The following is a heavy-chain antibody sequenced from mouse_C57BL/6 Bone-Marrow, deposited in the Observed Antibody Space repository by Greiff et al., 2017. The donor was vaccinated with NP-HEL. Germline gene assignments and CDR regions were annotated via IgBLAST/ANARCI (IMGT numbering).Heavy chain of an antibody. D-gene: IGHD1-1*01. J-gene: IGHJ4*01. CDR3: TRSYYYGSSCYAMDY. V-gene: IGHV1-15*01. CDR2: IDPETGGT. Sequence: VQLQQSGAELVRPGASVTLSCKASGYTFTDYEMHWVKQTPVHGLEWIGAIDPETGGTAYNQKFKGKAILTADKSSSTAYMELRSLTSEDSAVYYCTRSYYYGSSCYAMDYWGQGTSVTVSS. CDR1: GYTFTDYE.